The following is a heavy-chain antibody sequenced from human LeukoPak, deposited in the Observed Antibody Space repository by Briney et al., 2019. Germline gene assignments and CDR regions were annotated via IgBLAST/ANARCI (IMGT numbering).Heavy chain of an antibody. Sequence: ASVKVSCKASGYTFTSYGISWVRQAPGQGLEWMGWISAYNGNTNYAQKLQGRVTMTTDTSTSTAYMELRSLRSDDTAVYYSARGLVWGQLWFSYYYYYGMDVWGQGTTVTVSS. CDR2: ISAYNGNT. D-gene: IGHD5-18*01. CDR1: GYTFTSYG. CDR3: ARGLVWGQLWFSYYYYYGMDV. J-gene: IGHJ6*02. V-gene: IGHV1-18*01.